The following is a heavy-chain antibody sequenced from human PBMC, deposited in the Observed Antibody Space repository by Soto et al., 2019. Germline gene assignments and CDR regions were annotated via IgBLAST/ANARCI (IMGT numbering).Heavy chain of an antibody. J-gene: IGHJ4*02. D-gene: IGHD7-27*01. CDR3: AAPYRTGHRILGY. CDR2: ISSSSTFT. V-gene: IGHV3-21*01. Sequence: PGGSLRLSCVASGFTFSDYSVSWVRQAPGKGLEWLSSISSSSTFTHYADSVKGRFTISRDNAKNSLYLQMNSLRAEDTAVYYCAAPYRTGHRILGYWGQGTLVTVSS. CDR1: GFTFSDYS.